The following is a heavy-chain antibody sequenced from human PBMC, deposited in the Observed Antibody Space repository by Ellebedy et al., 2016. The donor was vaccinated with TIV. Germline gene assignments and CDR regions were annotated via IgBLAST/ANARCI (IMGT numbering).Heavy chain of an antibody. J-gene: IGHJ4*02. D-gene: IGHD1-1*01. CDR1: GDSVSSIRGA. CDR2: TYYRSKWYN. CDR3: ARSRNGYGPPLDS. Sequence: MPSETLSLTCAISGDSVSSIRGAWNWIRQSPSGGLEWLGRTYYRSKWYNEYAVSVQSRITINPDTSKNQFSLQLTSVTHEDTAFYYCARSRNGYGPPLDSWGQGTLVTVSS. V-gene: IGHV6-1*01.